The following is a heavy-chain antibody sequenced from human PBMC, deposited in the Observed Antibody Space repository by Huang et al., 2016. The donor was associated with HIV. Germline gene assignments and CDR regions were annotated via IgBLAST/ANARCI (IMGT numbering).Heavy chain of an antibody. CDR2: IRYCGSKT. D-gene: IGHD2-8*02. J-gene: IGHJ4*02. V-gene: IGHV3-30*02. CDR1: GFTFSSFG. CDR3: AKDEKQFCTGGSCHSSNIDS. Sequence: QVQLVESGGGAVQPGGSLRLSCTATGFTFSSFGMHWVRQRPGQGLEWLTFIRYCGSKTTYTDSVKGRFTISRDNSDNTLCLQMNTLTSDDTALYYCAKDEKQFCTGGSCHSSNIDSWGQGTLVTVSS.